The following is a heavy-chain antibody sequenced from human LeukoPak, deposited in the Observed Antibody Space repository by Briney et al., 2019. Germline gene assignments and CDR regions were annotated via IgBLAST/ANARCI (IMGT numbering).Heavy chain of an antibody. CDR3: ARRDRWFDP. Sequence: PSETLSLTCAVSGFSISSGYYWGWIRQPPGKGLEWIGSMYRSGSTSYNPSLKCRVTISLETSKNQVSLKLTSVTAADTAVYYCARRDRWFDPWGQGTLVTVSS. CDR1: GFSISSGYY. CDR2: MYRSGST. V-gene: IGHV4-38-2*01. J-gene: IGHJ5*02.